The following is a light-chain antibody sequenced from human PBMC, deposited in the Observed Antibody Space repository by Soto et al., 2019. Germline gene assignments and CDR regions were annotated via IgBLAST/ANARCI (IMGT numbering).Light chain of an antibody. J-gene: IGKJ1*01. V-gene: IGKV1-8*01. CDR2: AAS. CDR3: QQYYSYPWT. Sequence: AIRMTQSPSSLSASTGDRVTITCRASQGISSYLAWYQQKPGKAPKLLIYAASTLQSGVPSRFRGSGSGTEFTLTISCLQSEDFATDYCQQYYSYPWTFGQGTKVEIK. CDR1: QGISSY.